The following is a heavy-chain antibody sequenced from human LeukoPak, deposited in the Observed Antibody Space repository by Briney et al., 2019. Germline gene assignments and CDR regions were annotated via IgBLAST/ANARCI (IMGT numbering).Heavy chain of an antibody. J-gene: IGHJ4*02. CDR3: ATDLTKIRNYYDSSGYWY. CDR2: FDPEDGET. CDR1: GYTLTELS. Sequence: ASVKVSCKVSGYTLTELSMHWVRQAPGKGLEWMGGFDPEDGETIYAQKFQGGVTMTEDTSTDTAYMELSSLRSEDTAVYYCATDLTKIRNYYDSSGYWYWGQGTLVTVSS. V-gene: IGHV1-24*01. D-gene: IGHD3-22*01.